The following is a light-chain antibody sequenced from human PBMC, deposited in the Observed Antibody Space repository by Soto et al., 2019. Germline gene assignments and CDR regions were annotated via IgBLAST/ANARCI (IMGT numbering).Light chain of an antibody. CDR3: QQYNSYSPLT. CDR2: DAS. CDR1: ESIDSR. J-gene: IGKJ4*01. Sequence: DIQMTQSPSTLSASVGDRVTITCRASESIDSRLAWYQQKSGKAPKVLIYDASSLESGVPSRFSGSGSGTEFTLTISGLQPDDFATYYCQQYNSYSPLTFGGGTKVDIK. V-gene: IGKV1-5*01.